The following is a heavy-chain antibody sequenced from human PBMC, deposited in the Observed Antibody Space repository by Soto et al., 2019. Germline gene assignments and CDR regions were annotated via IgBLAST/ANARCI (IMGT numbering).Heavy chain of an antibody. V-gene: IGHV1-3*01. CDR2: ISAGNGNT. D-gene: IGHD6-13*01. Sequence: SVKVSCKASGYTFASYTLHWVRQAPGQRFEWLGWISAGNGNTKSSQKFQDRVTFDRNTSASTVSMELNSLRSEDTAIYYCARVSMAPHAGTFYYDYWGQGSLVTVSS. CDR1: GYTFASYT. CDR3: ARVSMAPHAGTFYYDY. J-gene: IGHJ4*01.